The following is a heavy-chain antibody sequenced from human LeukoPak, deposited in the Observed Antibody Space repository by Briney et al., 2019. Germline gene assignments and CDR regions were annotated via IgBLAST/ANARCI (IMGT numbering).Heavy chain of an antibody. CDR2: ISSNGGST. J-gene: IGHJ4*02. D-gene: IGHD5/OR15-5a*01. V-gene: IGHV3-64*01. CDR1: GFTFSIYA. Sequence: GGSLRLSCAASGFTFSIYAMHWVRQAPGKGLEYVSAISSNGGSTYYANSVKGRFTISRDNSKNTLYLQMGSLRAEDMAVYYCARDASTPQPTYYFDYWGQGTLVTVSS. CDR3: ARDASTPQPTYYFDY.